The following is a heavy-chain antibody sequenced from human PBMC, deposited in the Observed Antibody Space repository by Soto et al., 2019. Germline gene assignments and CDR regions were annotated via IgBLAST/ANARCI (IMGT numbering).Heavy chain of an antibody. D-gene: IGHD3-3*01. CDR2: TRNEANSYTT. CDR1: GFNFSDHY. V-gene: IGHV3-72*01. CDR3: AREFYDFWSGRSLYGMDV. J-gene: IGHJ6*02. Sequence: GSLRLSCAASGFNFSDHYMDWVRQAPGKGLEWVGRTRNEANSYTTEYAASVKGRFTISRDDSKNSLYVQMNSLKIEDTAVYYCAREFYDFWSGRSLYGMDVWGQGTTVTVSS.